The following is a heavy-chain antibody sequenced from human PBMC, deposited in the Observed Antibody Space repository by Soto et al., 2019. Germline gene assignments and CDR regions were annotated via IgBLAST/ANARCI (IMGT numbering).Heavy chain of an antibody. Sequence: PGGSLRLSCAASGFTFSSYGMHWVRQAPGKGLEWVAVIWYDGSNKYYADSVKGRFTNSRDNSKNTLYLQMNSLRAEDTAVYYCARAQGVLDLYGMDVWGQGTTVTVSS. V-gene: IGHV3-33*01. D-gene: IGHD2-8*01. J-gene: IGHJ6*02. CDR2: IWYDGSNK. CDR1: GFTFSSYG. CDR3: ARAQGVLDLYGMDV.